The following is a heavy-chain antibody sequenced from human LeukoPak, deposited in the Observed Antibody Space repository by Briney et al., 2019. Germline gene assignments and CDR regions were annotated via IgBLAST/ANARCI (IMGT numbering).Heavy chain of an antibody. V-gene: IGHV3-30*04. CDR2: ISYDGSNK. D-gene: IGHD3-22*01. J-gene: IGHJ4*02. CDR1: GFTFSSYA. Sequence: GGSLRLSCAASGFTFSSYAMHWVRQAPGKGLEWVAVISYDGSNKYYADSVKGRFTISRDNSKNTLYLQMNSLRAEDTAVYYCARELYNYYDSSGYLESSGYWGQGTLVTVSS. CDR3: ARELYNYYDSSGYLESSGY.